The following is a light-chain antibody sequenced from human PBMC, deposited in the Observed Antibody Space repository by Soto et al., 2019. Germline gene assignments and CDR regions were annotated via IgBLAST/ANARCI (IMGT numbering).Light chain of an antibody. Sequence: EIVMTQSPATLSVAPVERATLSCRASQSVSNNLAWYQQKPGQAPRLLTYGASTRATGIPARFSGSGSGTEFTLSISSLQSEDFAVYYCQQYNNWPPNTFGQGTKVDI. CDR1: QSVSNN. CDR2: GAS. CDR3: QQYNNWPPNT. J-gene: IGKJ2*01. V-gene: IGKV3-15*01.